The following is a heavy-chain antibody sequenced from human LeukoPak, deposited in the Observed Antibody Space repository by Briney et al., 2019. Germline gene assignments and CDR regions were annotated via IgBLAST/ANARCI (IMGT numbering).Heavy chain of an antibody. CDR1: GFTFNSYV. J-gene: IGHJ4*02. CDR3: ARYFTAVAPTLRLDY. D-gene: IGHD6-19*01. V-gene: IGHV3-7*03. CDR2: IMQDGSQK. Sequence: GGSLRLSCAASGFTFNSYVMSWVRQAPGKGLEWVATIMQDGSQKYYVDSVKGRFTISRDNAKNSLYLQMNSLRDEDTAVFYCARYFTAVAPTLRLDYWGQGTLVTVSS.